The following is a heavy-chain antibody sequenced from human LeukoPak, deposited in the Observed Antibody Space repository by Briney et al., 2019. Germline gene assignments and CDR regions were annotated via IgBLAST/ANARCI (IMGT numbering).Heavy chain of an antibody. J-gene: IGHJ4*02. CDR1: GYTFTGYY. CDR3: ARGLRRYGSGSYYLSGY. Sequence: ASVKVSCKASGYTFTGYYMHWVRQAPGQGLEWMGWINPNSGNTGYAQKFQGRVTMTRNTSISTAYMELSSLRSEDTAVYYCARGLRRYGSGSYYLSGYWGQGTLVTVSS. CDR2: INPNSGNT. V-gene: IGHV1-8*02. D-gene: IGHD3-10*01.